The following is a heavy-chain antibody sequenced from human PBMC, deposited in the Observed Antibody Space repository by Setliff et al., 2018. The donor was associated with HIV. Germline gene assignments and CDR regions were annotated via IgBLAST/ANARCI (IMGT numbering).Heavy chain of an antibody. V-gene: IGHV1-18*01. Sequence: ASVKVSCKASGYTFTSYGISWVRQAPGQGLEWMGWISAYNGNTNYAQKLQCRVTTTTDTSTSTAYMELRSLRSDDTAVYYCARGPPIVVVPAALLTFDYWGQGTLVTVSS. CDR2: ISAYNGNT. CDR3: ARGPPIVVVPAALLTFDY. D-gene: IGHD2-2*01. CDR1: GYTFTSYG. J-gene: IGHJ4*02.